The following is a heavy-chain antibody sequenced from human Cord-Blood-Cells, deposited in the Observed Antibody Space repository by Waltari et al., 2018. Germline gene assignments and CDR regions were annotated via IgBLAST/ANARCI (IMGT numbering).Heavy chain of an antibody. CDR1: GFTSRSHS. CDR3: ARDSSSSWYYYYYGMDV. J-gene: IGHJ6*02. Sequence: EVQLVESGGGLVKPGGSLRLSCAASGFTSRSHSMNWVRQAPGKGLEWVSSISSSSSYIYYADSVKGRFTISRDNAKNSLYLQMNSLRAEDTAVYYCARDSSSSWYYYYYGMDVWGQGTTVTVSS. D-gene: IGHD6-13*01. CDR2: ISSSSSYI. V-gene: IGHV3-21*01.